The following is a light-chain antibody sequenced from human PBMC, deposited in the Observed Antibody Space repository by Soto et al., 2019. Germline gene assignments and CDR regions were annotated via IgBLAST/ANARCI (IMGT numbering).Light chain of an antibody. CDR1: SSDVGAYSY. V-gene: IGLV2-14*01. J-gene: IGLJ2*01. CDR3: SSYTSSITLV. Sequence: QSALTQPASVSGSPGQSITISCTGTSSDVGAYSYVSWYQQHPGKAPKLIIYDVSNRPSGVSNRFSGSKSGNTASLTISGLHAEDDADYYCSSYTSSITLVFGGGTQLTVL. CDR2: DVS.